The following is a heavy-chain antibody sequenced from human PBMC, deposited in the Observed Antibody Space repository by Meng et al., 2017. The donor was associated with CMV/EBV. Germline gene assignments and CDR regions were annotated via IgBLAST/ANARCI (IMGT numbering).Heavy chain of an antibody. CDR1: GFTFSSYA. CDR2: ISGSGGST. D-gene: IGHD5-18*01. Sequence: GGSLRLSCAASGFTFSSYAMSWVRQAPGKGLEWVSAISGSGGSTYYADSVKGRFTISRDNSKNTLYLQMNSLGAEDTAVYYCAKRLNTAMVIILIGDFDYWGQGTLVTVSS. CDR3: AKRLNTAMVIILIGDFDY. J-gene: IGHJ4*02. V-gene: IGHV3-23*01.